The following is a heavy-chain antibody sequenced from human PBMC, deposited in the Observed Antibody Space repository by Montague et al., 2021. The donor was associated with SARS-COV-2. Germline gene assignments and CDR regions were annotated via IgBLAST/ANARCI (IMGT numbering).Heavy chain of an antibody. CDR1: GGSISSSSYY. Sequence: SETLSLTCTVSGGSISSSSYYWGWIRQPPGEGLEWIGSIYYSGSTHYNPSLKSRVTISVDTSKNQFSLKLSSVTAADTAVYYCARYKKRLWFGELLFDYWGQGTLVTVSS. CDR3: ARYKKRLWFGELLFDY. D-gene: IGHD3-10*01. CDR2: IYYSGST. J-gene: IGHJ4*02. V-gene: IGHV4-39*07.